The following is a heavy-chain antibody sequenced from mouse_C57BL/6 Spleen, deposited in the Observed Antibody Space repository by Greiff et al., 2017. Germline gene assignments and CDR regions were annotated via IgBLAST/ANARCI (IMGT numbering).Heavy chain of an antibody. V-gene: IGHV1-64*01. J-gene: IGHJ2*01. CDR3: PRSGNYYGSSFYFDY. Sequence: VQLQQPGAELVKPGASVKLSCKASGYTFTSYWMHWVKQRPGQGLEWIGMIHPNSGSTNYNEKFKSKATLTVDKSSSTAYMQLSSLTSEDSAVYYCPRSGNYYGSSFYFDYWGQGTTLTVSS. CDR1: GYTFTSYW. CDR2: IHPNSGST. D-gene: IGHD1-1*01.